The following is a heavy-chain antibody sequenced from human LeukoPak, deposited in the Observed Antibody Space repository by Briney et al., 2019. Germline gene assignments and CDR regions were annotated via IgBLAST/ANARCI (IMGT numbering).Heavy chain of an antibody. J-gene: IGHJ6*02. CDR2: ISSSSSTI. CDR1: GFTFSSYA. D-gene: IGHD1-26*01. Sequence: GGSLRLSCAASGFTFSSYAMHWVRQAPGKGLEWVSYISSSSSTIYYADSVKGRFTISRDNAKNSLYLQMNSLRAEDTAVYYCARDRESGSHYYYYGMDVWGQGTTVTVSS. CDR3: ARDRESGSHYYYYGMDV. V-gene: IGHV3-48*01.